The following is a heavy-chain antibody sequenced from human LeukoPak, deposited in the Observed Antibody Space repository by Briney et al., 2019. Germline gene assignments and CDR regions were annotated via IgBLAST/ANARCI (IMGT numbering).Heavy chain of an antibody. J-gene: IGHJ4*02. CDR2: IKQDGSDK. CDR3: ARESPACGEDCYFDY. D-gene: IGHD2-21*02. CDR1: GFTFSNYW. V-gene: IGHV3-7*01. Sequence: GGSLRLSCAASGFTFSNYWMSWVRQAPGKGLEWVANIKQDGSDKYYVDSVKGRFTISRDNSKNTLYLQMNSLRTDDTAVYYCARESPACGEDCYFDYWGQGTLVTVSS.